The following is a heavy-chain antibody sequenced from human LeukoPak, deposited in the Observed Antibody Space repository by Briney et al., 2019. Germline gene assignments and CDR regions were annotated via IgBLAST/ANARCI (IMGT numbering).Heavy chain of an antibody. Sequence: GGSLRLSCAASGFTFSSYAMSWVRQAPGKGLEWVSAISGSGGSTYYADSVKGRFTISRDNSKNTLYLQMNSLRAEDTAVYYCAKSEGDYDSSGPFGDAFDIWGQGTMVTVSS. CDR1: GFTFSSYA. D-gene: IGHD3-22*01. J-gene: IGHJ3*02. V-gene: IGHV3-23*01. CDR3: AKSEGDYDSSGPFGDAFDI. CDR2: ISGSGGST.